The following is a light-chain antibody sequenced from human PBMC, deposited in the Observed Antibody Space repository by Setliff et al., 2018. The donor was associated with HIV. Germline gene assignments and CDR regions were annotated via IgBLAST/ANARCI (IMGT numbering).Light chain of an antibody. V-gene: IGKV1-5*03. CDR2: KAS. J-gene: IGKJ1*01. CDR3: QQYNTYSQT. CDR1: QSISDW. Sequence: DIQMTQSPSTLSASVGDSVTFTCRASQSISDWVAWYQQKPGKVPKLLIYKASNLEHGVPSRFSGSGSGTEFTLTINSLQPDDFATYYCQQYNTYSQTFGQGTKVDIK.